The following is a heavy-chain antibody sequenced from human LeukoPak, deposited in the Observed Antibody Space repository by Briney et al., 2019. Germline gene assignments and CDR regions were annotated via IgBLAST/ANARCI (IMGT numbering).Heavy chain of an antibody. CDR3: ARGFDY. V-gene: IGHV3-7*01. J-gene: IGHJ4*02. CDR1: GFTFSSYA. CDR2: IKQDGSEK. Sequence: GGSLRLSCAASGFTFSSYAMSWVRQAPGKGLEWVANIKQDGSEKYYVDSVKGRFTISRDNAKNSLYPQMNSLRAEDTAVYYCARGFDYWGQGTLVTVSS.